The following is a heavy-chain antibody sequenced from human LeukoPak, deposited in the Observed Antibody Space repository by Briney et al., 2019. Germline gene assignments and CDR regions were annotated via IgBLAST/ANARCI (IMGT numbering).Heavy chain of an antibody. D-gene: IGHD3-16*01. CDR2: ISGSSGST. Sequence: PGGSLRLSCAASGFTFSTYAMSWVRQAPGKGLEWVSAISGSSGSTSYTDSVKGRFTISRDNSKNTVYLQMNSLRAEDTAVYYCARAQRDYVLDWGQGTLVTVSS. CDR3: ARAQRDYVLD. CDR1: GFTFSTYA. J-gene: IGHJ4*02. V-gene: IGHV3-23*01.